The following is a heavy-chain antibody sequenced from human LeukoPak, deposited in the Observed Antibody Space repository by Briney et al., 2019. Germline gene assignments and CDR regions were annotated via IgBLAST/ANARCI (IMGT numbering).Heavy chain of an antibody. V-gene: IGHV7-4-1*02. Sequence: ASVKVSCEASGYTFTTYAMNWVRQAPGQGLEWMGWINPNTGNPTYAQGFTGRFVFSLDTSVSTAYLQISSLKAEDTAVYYCASGLEPFIFDYWGQGTLVTVSS. CDR1: GYTFTTYA. D-gene: IGHD1-1*01. CDR2: INPNTGNP. J-gene: IGHJ4*02. CDR3: ASGLEPFIFDY.